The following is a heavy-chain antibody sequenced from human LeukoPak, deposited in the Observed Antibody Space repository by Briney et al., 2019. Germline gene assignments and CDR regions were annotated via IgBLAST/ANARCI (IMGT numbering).Heavy chain of an antibody. J-gene: IGHJ4*02. CDR2: IYYSGST. D-gene: IGHD2-21*01. CDR1: GGSISSSSYY. CDR3: ARVKLAHGAYDY. V-gene: IGHV4-61*05. Sequence: SETLSLTCTVSGGSISSSSYYWGWIRQPPGKGLEWIGYIYYSGSTNYNPSLKSRVTISVDTSKNQFSLKLSSVTAADTAVYYCARVKLAHGAYDYWGQGTLVTVSS.